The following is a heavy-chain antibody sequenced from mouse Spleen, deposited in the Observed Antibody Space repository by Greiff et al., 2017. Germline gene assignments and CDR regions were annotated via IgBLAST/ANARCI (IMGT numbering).Heavy chain of an antibody. D-gene: IGHD3-2*01. CDR2: INPNNGGT. CDR1: GYTFTDYN. J-gene: IGHJ4*01. CDR3: ARRQLGLRGAMDY. Sequence: EVQLQQSGPELVKPGASVKMSCKASGYTFTDYNMHWVKQSHGKSLEWIGYINPNNGGTSYNQKFKGKATLTVNKSSSTAYMELRSLTSEDSAVYYCARRQLGLRGAMDYWGQGTSVTVSS. V-gene: IGHV1-22*01.